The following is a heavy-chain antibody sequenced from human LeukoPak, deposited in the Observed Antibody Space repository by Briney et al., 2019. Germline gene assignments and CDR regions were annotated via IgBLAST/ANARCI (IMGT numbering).Heavy chain of an antibody. J-gene: IGHJ4*02. D-gene: IGHD3-10*01. CDR1: GFTFSSYA. CDR3: ARESDYYGSGSYLSV. CDR2: ISYDGSNK. V-gene: IGHV3-30-3*01. Sequence: PGRSLRLSCAASGFTFSSYAMHWVRQAPGQGLEWAAVISYDGSNKYYADSVKGRFTISRDNGKNSLYLQMNSLTAEDTAVYYCARESDYYGSGSYLSVWGQGTLVTVSS.